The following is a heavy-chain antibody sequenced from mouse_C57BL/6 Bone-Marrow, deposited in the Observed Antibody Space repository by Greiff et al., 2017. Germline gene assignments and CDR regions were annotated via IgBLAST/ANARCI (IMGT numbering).Heavy chain of an antibody. CDR1: GYTFTSYW. CDR3: ARSVSYFDY. V-gene: IGHV1-59*01. D-gene: IGHD6-2*01. J-gene: IGHJ2*01. CDR2: IDPSDSYT. Sequence: VQLQQPGAELARPGTSVKLSCKASGYTFTSYWMHWVKQRPGQGLEWIGVIDPSDSYTYYTQKFKGKATLTVDTSSSTAYMQLSSLTSEDSAGYYCARSVSYFDYWGQGTTLTVSS.